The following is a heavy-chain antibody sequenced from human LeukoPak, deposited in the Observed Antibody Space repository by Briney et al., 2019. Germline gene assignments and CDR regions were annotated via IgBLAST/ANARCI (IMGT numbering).Heavy chain of an antibody. CDR3: ARARRAVGDYFDY. CDR1: DGSISSYY. J-gene: IGHJ4*02. CDR2: IYFSGST. V-gene: IGHV4-59*01. D-gene: IGHD6-19*01. Sequence: PSETLSLTCTVADGSISSYYWNWIRQPPGKGLEWIGYIYFSGSTNYNPSLKSRVTISIDTSKTQFSLKLSSVTAADTAVYYCARARRAVGDYFDYWGQGTLVTVPS.